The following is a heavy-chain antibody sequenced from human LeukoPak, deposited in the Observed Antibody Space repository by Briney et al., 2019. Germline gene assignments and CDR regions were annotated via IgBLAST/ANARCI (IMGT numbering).Heavy chain of an antibody. J-gene: IGHJ6*02. CDR2: ISAYNGNT. CDR1: GYTFTSYG. V-gene: IGHV1-18*01. Sequence: ASVKVSCKASGYTFTSYGISWVRQAPGQGLEWMGWISAYNGNTNYAQKLQGRVTMTTDTSTSTAYMELRSLRSDDTAVYYCARMTYYYDSIKYYYGMDVWGQGTTVTVSS. D-gene: IGHD3-22*01. CDR3: ARMTYYYDSIKYYYGMDV.